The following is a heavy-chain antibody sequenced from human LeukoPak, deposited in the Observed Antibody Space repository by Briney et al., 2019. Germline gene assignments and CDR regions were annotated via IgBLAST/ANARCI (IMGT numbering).Heavy chain of an antibody. CDR1: GFTFSSYA. V-gene: IGHV3-23*01. Sequence: GGSLRLSCAASGFTFSSYAMSWVRQAPGKGLEWVSAISGSGGSTYYADSVKGRFTISRDNSKNTLYLQMNSLRAEDTAVYYCAIPIMITFGGVIAHWGQGTLVTVSS. D-gene: IGHD3-16*01. J-gene: IGHJ5*02. CDR3: AIPIMITFGGVIAH. CDR2: ISGSGGST.